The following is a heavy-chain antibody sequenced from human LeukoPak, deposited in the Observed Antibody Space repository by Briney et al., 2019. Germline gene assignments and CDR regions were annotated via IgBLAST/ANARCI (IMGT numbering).Heavy chain of an antibody. V-gene: IGHV4-39*01. J-gene: IGHJ3*02. CDR2: IYYGGST. D-gene: IGHD6-6*01. CDR1: GGSISSSSSYY. Sequence: SETLSLTCTVSGGSISSSSSYYWGWIRQPPGKGLEWIGSIYYGGSTYYNPSLKSRVTISVDTSKNQFSLKLSSVTAADTAVYYCARPLPLAARANDVFDIWGQGTMVTVSS. CDR3: ARPLPLAARANDVFDI.